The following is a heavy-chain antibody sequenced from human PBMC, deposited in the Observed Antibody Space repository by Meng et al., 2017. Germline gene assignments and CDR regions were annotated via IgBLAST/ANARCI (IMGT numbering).Heavy chain of an antibody. CDR3: NYDSSGYQSRWAFDI. J-gene: IGHJ3*02. Sequence: GGSLRLSCAASGFTFSSYWMNWVRQAPGKGLEWVSYISSSGSTIYYADSVKGRFTISRDNAKNSLYLQMNSLRAEDTAVYYCNYDSSGYQSRWAFDIWGQGTMVTVSS. D-gene: IGHD3-22*01. CDR1: GFTFSSYW. CDR2: ISSSGSTI. V-gene: IGHV3-48*04.